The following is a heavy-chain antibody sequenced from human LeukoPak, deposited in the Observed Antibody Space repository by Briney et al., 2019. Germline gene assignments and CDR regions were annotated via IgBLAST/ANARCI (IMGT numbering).Heavy chain of an antibody. CDR3: AKRGVVIRVILVGFHKEAYYFDS. Sequence: GGSLRLSCAVSEITLSNYGMSWVRQAPGKGLEWVAGISGSGGSTNYAASVKGRFTISRDNPKNILYLQMNSLRAEDTAVYFCAKRGVVIRVILVGFHKEAYYFDSWGQGALVTVSS. J-gene: IGHJ4*02. CDR2: ISGSGGST. V-gene: IGHV3-23*01. CDR1: EITLSNYG. D-gene: IGHD3-22*01.